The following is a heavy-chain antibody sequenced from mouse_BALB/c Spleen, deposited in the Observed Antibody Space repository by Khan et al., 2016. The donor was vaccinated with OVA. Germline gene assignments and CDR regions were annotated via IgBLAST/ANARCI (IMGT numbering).Heavy chain of an antibody. CDR2: IYPFNDDT. J-gene: IGHJ3*01. Sequence: VQLQQSGPELVKPGASVKMSCKASGYTFTAYVIQWVKQKPGQGLEWIGYIYPFNDDTKYNEKFKGKATLTSDKSSNTAYMELTTLTSDDSAFYFCARSEGYDGWFAYWGQGTLVTVSA. CDR1: GYTFTAYV. V-gene: IGHV1S136*01. D-gene: IGHD2-3*01. CDR3: ARSEGYDGWFAY.